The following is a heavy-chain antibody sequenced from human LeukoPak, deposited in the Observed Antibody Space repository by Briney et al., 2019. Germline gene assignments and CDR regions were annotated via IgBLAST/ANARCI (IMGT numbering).Heavy chain of an antibody. CDR2: ISSNGGST. CDR1: GFTFSSYA. D-gene: IGHD6-13*01. V-gene: IGHV3-64*01. Sequence: GGSLRLSCAASGFTFSSYAMHWVRQAPGKGLEYVSAISSNGGSTYYANSVKGRFTISRDNSKNTLYLQIGSLRAEDMAVYYCARGSSWYPESYFDSWGQGTLVTVSS. J-gene: IGHJ4*02. CDR3: ARGSSWYPESYFDS.